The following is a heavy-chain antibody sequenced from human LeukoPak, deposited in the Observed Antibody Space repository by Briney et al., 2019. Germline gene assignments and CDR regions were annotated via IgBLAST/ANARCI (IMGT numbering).Heavy chain of an antibody. J-gene: IGHJ6*03. CDR1: GGSISSGSYY. CDR3: ARESSAMGYYYYMDV. CDR2: IYTSGST. D-gene: IGHD5-18*01. Sequence: SETLSLTCTVSGGSISSGSYYWSWIRQPAGKGLEWIGRIYTSGSTNYNPSLKSRVTISVDTSKNQFSLKLSSVTAADTAVYYCARESSAMGYYYYMDVWGKGTTVTVSS. V-gene: IGHV4-61*02.